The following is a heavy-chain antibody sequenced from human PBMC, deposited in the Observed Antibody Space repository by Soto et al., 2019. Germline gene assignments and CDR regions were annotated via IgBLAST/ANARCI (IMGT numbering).Heavy chain of an antibody. V-gene: IGHV2-5*02. CDR2: IYWDDEK. J-gene: IGHJ4*02. D-gene: IGHD6-19*01. CDR1: GFSLSTSSGVG. CDR3: AHIIVSSGYYEGFAY. Sequence: QITLKESGPTLVKPTQTLTLTCTFSGFSLSTSSGVGVGWIRQPPGKALEWLALIYWDDEKRYSPPLQSRLTVTTDTSTNQFVLIVTNMDPVDTATYYCAHIIVSSGYYEGFAYLGQGALVTVSS.